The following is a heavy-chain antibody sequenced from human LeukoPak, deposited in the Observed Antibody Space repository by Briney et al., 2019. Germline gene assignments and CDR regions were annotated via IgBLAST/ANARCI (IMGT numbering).Heavy chain of an antibody. CDR3: ARSPTYYDFWSGYKFIDY. Sequence: PGGSLRLSCAVSGFTFGTYCMTWVRQAPGRGLEWVANIKHDGSEQYYVDSVKGRFTISRDNPKNSLYLQLNSLRAEDTAIYYCARSPTYYDFWSGYKFIDYWGQGTLVTVSS. D-gene: IGHD3-3*01. V-gene: IGHV3-7*01. CDR2: IKHDGSEQ. CDR1: GFTFGTYC. J-gene: IGHJ4*02.